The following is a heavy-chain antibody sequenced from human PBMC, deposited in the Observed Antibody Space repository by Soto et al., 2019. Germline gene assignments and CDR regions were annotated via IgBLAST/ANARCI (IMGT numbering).Heavy chain of an antibody. V-gene: IGHV4-39*01. CDR2: IYYSGST. CDR3: ARLSRITIFGVVNTSFDY. CDR1: GGSIRSSSDY. D-gene: IGHD3-3*01. J-gene: IGHJ4*02. Sequence: SETLSLTCTVSGGSIRSSSDYWGWIRQPPGKGLEWIGSIYYSGSTYYNPSLKSRVTISVDTSKNQFSLKLSSVTAADTAVYYCARLSRITIFGVVNTSFDYWGQGTLVTVSS.